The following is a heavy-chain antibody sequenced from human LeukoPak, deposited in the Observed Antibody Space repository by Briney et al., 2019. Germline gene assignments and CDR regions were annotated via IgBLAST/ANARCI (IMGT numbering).Heavy chain of an antibody. V-gene: IGHV1-69*05. D-gene: IGHD3-22*01. CDR1: GGTFSSYA. J-gene: IGHJ3*02. CDR3: ARLTRRSYDSSGYYPEDAFDI. CDR2: IIPIFGTA. Sequence: SVKVSCKASGGTFSSYAISWVRQAPGQGLEWMGGIIPIFGTANYAQKFQGRVTITTDESTSTAYMELSSLRSEDTAVYYCARLTRRSYDSSGYYPEDAFDIWGQGTMVTASS.